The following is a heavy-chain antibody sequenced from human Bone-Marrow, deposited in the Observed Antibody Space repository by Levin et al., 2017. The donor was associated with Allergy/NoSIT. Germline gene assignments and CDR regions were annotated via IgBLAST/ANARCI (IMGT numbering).Heavy chain of an antibody. J-gene: IGHJ4*02. V-gene: IGHV1-69*01. D-gene: IGHD2-15*01. CDR2: FIPVLKTA. CDR1: GGSFSTDP. CDR3: ARLVAAGSDPFDY. Sequence: GGSLRLSCKASGGSFSTDPMSWVRQAPGQGLEWIGGFIPVLKTANYSHKFRGRVTISADEATTTAFMELSSLKSDDTGIYYCARLVAAGSDPFDYWGQGTQVTVSS.